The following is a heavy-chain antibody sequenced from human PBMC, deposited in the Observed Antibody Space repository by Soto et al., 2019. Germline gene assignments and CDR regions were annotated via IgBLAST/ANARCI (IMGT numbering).Heavy chain of an antibody. CDR2: ILYDGRT. Sequence: SETLSLTCTVSGGSISTSSYFWDWIRQPPGKGLEWIANILYDGRTNYNPSLKSRVSISIDTSRNQFSLKLSSVTAADTAVYYCATNETIFGVRYGMDVWGRGTTVTVSS. D-gene: IGHD3-3*01. V-gene: IGHV4-39*01. CDR3: ATNETIFGVRYGMDV. J-gene: IGHJ6*02. CDR1: GGSISTSSYF.